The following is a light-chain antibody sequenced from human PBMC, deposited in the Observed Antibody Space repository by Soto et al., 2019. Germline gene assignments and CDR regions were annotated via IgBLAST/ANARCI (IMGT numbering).Light chain of an antibody. CDR2: DAS. V-gene: IGKV3-11*01. J-gene: IGKJ1*01. CDR3: QQRSNWPPT. Sequence: IVLTQSPATLSLSPGERATLSCRASQSVSSYLAWYQPQPGQAPRLLIYDASNRATGIPARFSGSGSGTDCSLPISSLEPEDFAVYYGQQRSNWPPTFGQGTKVEIK. CDR1: QSVSSY.